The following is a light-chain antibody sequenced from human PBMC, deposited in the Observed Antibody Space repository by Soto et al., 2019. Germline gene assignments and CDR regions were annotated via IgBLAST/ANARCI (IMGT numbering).Light chain of an antibody. CDR2: DVS. Sequence: DIQMTQSPSTVSADVGDSVTITCRASQSITTWLAWYQQRPGKAPKLLIYDVSTLQSGVPSRFSGSGSGTDFTLTISSLQPEDVATYYCQKYNSALRAFGQGTKVDIK. J-gene: IGKJ1*01. V-gene: IGKV1-27*01. CDR1: QSITTW. CDR3: QKYNSALRA.